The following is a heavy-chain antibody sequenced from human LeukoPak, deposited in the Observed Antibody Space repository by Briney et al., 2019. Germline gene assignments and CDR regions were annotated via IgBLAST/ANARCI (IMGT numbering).Heavy chain of an antibody. CDR1: GFTFSSYW. CDR2: IYSDAT. D-gene: IGHD3-22*01. Sequence: GGSLRLSCAASGFTFSSYWIHWVRQAPGKGLVWVSRIYSDATYYADSVKRRFTISRDNANNTLYLQMNSLRAEDTAVYYCARESYDSSGYYYGGGFDYWGQGTLVTVSS. J-gene: IGHJ4*02. CDR3: ARESYDSSGYYYGGGFDY. V-gene: IGHV3-74*01.